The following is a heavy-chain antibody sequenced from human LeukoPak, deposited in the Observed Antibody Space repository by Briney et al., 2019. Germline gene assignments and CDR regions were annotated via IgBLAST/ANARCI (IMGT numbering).Heavy chain of an antibody. CDR3: ARDFVGGFSP. V-gene: IGHV3-43*01. CDR2: RSWDCGNT. J-gene: IGHJ4*02. D-gene: IGHD3-16*02. CDR1: GFTFDNYT. Sequence: GGSLRLSCAASGFTFDNYTIHWVRQPPPKGLEWVSLRSWDCGNTYYADSVKGRFTISRDNSKNSLYLQMTSLRTEDTALYCCARDFVGGFSPWGQGTLVTVSS.